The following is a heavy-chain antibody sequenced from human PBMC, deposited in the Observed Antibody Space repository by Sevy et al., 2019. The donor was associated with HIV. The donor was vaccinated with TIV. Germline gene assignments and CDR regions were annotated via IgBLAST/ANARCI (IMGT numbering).Heavy chain of an antibody. J-gene: IGHJ5*02. CDR3: ARGGKRSIVVVPAANNWFDP. V-gene: IGHV4-59*01. Sequence: SETLSLTCTVSGGSISSYYWSWSRQPPGKGLEWIGYIYYSGSTNYNPTLKSRVTISVDTSKNQFSLKLSSVTAADTAVYYCARGGKRSIVVVPAANNWFDPWGQGTLVTVSS. CDR2: IYYSGST. D-gene: IGHD2-2*01. CDR1: GGSISSYY.